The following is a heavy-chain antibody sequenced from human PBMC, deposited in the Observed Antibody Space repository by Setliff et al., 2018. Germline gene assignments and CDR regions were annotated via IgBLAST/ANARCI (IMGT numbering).Heavy chain of an antibody. J-gene: IGHJ4*02. CDR3: ASGYHYDTSGNFDLPFNY. CDR1: GFTFSRYS. Sequence: HPGGSLRLSCVASGFTFSRYSMNWVRQAPGKGLECISYISSASSATDYADSVKGRFTISRDNAKNSLYLQMNSLRAEDTAVYYCASGYHYDTSGNFDLPFNYWGQGTRVTVSS. CDR2: ISSASSAT. D-gene: IGHD3-22*01. V-gene: IGHV3-48*01.